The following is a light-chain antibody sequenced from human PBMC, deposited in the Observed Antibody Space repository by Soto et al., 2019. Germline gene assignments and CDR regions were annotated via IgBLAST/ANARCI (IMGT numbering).Light chain of an antibody. CDR3: QQYNNWPPWT. CDR1: QSVRSN. J-gene: IGKJ1*01. V-gene: IGKV3-15*01. Sequence: EIVMTQSPATLSVSPGERATLSCRASQSVRSNLAWYQQKPGQAPRLLLYGASTRATGIPARFSGSGSGTEFTLTISGLQSEDFAVYYCQQYNNWPPWTFGQGTKVEIK. CDR2: GAS.